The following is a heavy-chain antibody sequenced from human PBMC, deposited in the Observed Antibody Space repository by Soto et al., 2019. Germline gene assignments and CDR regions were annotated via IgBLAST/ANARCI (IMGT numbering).Heavy chain of an antibody. J-gene: IGHJ6*02. Sequence: EVQMLESGGGLVHPGGSLRLSCAASGFTFSNYAMNWVRQAPGMGLEWVSSISGSGRNTYYADSVKGRLTISRDSSKNTLYLQMNSLRVEDTGVYYCAKDLNGSGSFTSYYHYGMDVWGQGTTVTVSS. D-gene: IGHD3-10*01. CDR1: GFTFSNYA. CDR2: ISGSGRNT. V-gene: IGHV3-23*01. CDR3: AKDLNGSGSFTSYYHYGMDV.